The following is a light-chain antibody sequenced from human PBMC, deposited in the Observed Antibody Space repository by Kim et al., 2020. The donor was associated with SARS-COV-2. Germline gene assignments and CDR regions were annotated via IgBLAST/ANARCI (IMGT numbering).Light chain of an antibody. CDR1: SSDVGGYNY. CDR2: DVS. J-gene: IGLJ1*01. Sequence: PGQSVTISCTGTSSDVGGYNYVSWYQQHPGKAPKFMIYDVSERPSGVPDRFSGSKSGNTASLTISGLHAEDEADYYCCSYGGTYNVFGTGTKVTVL. V-gene: IGLV2-11*03. CDR3: CSYGGTYNV.